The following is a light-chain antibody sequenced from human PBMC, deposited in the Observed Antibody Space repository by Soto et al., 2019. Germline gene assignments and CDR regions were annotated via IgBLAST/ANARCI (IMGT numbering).Light chain of an antibody. V-gene: IGLV4-69*01. CDR2: LNSDGSH. CDR3: QTWGTGIYVV. J-gene: IGLJ2*01. CDR1: SGHSSYA. Sequence: PVLTQSPSASASLGASVKLTCTLSSGHSSYAIAWHQQQPEKGPRYLMKLNSDGSHSKGDGIPDRFSGSSSGAERYLTISSLQSEDEADYYCQTWGTGIYVVFGGGTKVTVL.